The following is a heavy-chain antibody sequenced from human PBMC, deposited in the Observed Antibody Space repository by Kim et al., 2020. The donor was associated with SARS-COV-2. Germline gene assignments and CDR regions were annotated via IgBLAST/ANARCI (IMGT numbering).Heavy chain of an antibody. J-gene: IGHJ6*01. Sequence: GGSLRLSCAASGFTFSSYGMHWVRQAPGKGLEWVAVISYDGSNKYYADSVKGRFTISRDNSKNTLYLQMNSLRAEDTAVYYSTRGPLPAAIDYYYYGMDV. CDR3: TRGPLPAAIDYYYYGMDV. CDR1: GFTFSSYG. V-gene: IGHV3-30*03. CDR2: ISYDGSNK. D-gene: IGHD2-2*01.